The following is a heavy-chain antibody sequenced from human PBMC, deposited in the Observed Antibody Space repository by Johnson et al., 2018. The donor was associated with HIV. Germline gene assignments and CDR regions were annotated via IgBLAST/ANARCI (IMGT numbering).Heavy chain of an antibody. CDR2: LYSAGSA. Sequence: VQLVESGGGLVRPGGSLRLSCAASGFAVSSNYMNWVRQTPGKGLEWVSILYSAGSAYYADSVKGRFTVSRDNANNSLYLQMNSLRAEDTALYYCAKDQWSSSWTNDAFDIWGQGTMVTVSS. J-gene: IGHJ3*02. V-gene: IGHV3-66*01. D-gene: IGHD6-13*01. CDR1: GFAVSSNY. CDR3: AKDQWSSSWTNDAFDI.